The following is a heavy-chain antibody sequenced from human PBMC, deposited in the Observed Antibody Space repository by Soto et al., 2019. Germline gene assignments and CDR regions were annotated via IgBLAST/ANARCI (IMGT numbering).Heavy chain of an antibody. V-gene: IGHV3-23*01. Sequence: GESLKISCAASGFTFRSYAMSWVRQAPGKGMEWVSAISGSGGSTYYADSVKGRFTISRDNSKNTLYLQMNSLRAEDTAVCYCAKAVEYSSSSGYYYYYYMDVWGKGTTVTVSS. CDR3: AKAVEYSSSSGYYYYYYMDV. CDR2: ISGSGGST. J-gene: IGHJ6*03. CDR1: GFTFRSYA. D-gene: IGHD6-6*01.